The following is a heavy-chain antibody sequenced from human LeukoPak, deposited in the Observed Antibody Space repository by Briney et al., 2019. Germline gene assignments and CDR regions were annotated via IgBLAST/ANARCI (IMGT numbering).Heavy chain of an antibody. Sequence: GGSLRLSCAASGFTFSGYWMSWVRQAPGKGLEWVANINQDGSIIHYVDSAKGRFTISRDNAKNSLYLQMNYLRAEDTALYYCATSDDSSGSDWGQGTLVSVSS. J-gene: IGHJ4*02. V-gene: IGHV3-7*01. CDR3: ATSDDSSGSD. CDR2: INQDGSII. CDR1: GFTFSGYW. D-gene: IGHD3-22*01.